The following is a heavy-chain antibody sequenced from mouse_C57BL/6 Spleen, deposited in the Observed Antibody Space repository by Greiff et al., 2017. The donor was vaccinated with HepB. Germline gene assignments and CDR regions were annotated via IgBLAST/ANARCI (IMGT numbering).Heavy chain of an antibody. CDR3: ARRPLSYFDY. J-gene: IGHJ2*01. CDR2: IDPSDSYT. Sequence: QVQLQQPGAELVKPGASVKLSCKASGYTFTSYWMQWVKQRPGQGLEWIGEIDPSDSYTNYNQKFKGKATLTVDTSSSTAYMQLSSLTSEVSAVYYCARRPLSYFDYWGQGTTLTVSS. V-gene: IGHV1-50*01. CDR1: GYTFTSYW.